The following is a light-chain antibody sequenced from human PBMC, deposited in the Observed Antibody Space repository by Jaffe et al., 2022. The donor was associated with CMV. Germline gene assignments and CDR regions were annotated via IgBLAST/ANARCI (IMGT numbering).Light chain of an antibody. CDR3: QQYYAWPPLT. CDR2: GAS. Sequence: EIVMTQSPATLSVSPGEGATLSCRASQSINNKLAWYQHKPGQAPRLLIFGASARAAGIPARFSGSGSGTEFTLTISSLQSEDFAVYYCQQYYAWPPLTFGPGTKVDIK. J-gene: IGKJ3*01. CDR1: QSINNK. V-gene: IGKV3-15*01.